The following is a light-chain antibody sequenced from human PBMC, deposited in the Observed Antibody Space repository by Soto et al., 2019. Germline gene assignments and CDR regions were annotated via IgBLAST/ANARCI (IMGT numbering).Light chain of an antibody. V-gene: IGLV1-44*01. J-gene: IGLJ3*02. CDR2: SSN. Sequence: QSVLTQAPSASGTPGQRVTISCSGSGSNIGSNVVNWYQQFPGTAPKVLIYSSNQRPSGVPDRFSASKSGTSASLAISGLQSEDGADYYCAAWDDSLKTWVFGGGTKLTVL. CDR1: GSNIGSNV. CDR3: AAWDDSLKTWV.